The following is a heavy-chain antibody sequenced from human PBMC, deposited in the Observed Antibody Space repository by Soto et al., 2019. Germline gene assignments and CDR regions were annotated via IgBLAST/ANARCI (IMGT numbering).Heavy chain of an antibody. V-gene: IGHV1-69*06. CDR2: IIPISGTT. D-gene: IGHD2-8*02. CDR3: ARWGGLSCSGAVCFKKPFDY. J-gene: IGHJ4*02. CDR1: GGTFNNYA. Sequence: QVQLVQSGAEVKRPESSMKVSCKPSGGTFNNYAINWVRQAPGQGLEWMGAIIPISGTTKYAQKFQGRVTSTADKSTSTVYMDLSSLRSEDTAVYYCARWGGLSCSGAVCFKKPFDYWGQGPLVTVSS.